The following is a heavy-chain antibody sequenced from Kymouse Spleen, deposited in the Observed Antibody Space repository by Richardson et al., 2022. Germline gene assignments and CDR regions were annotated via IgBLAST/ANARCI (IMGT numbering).Heavy chain of an antibody. D-gene: IGHD6-6*01. CDR1: GYTFTSYY. CDR3: ARDIAAHAPYYYYGMDV. Sequence: QVQLVQSGAEVKKPGASVKVSCKASGYTFTSYYMHWVRQAPGQGLEWMGIINPSGGSTSYAQKFQGRVTMTRDTSTSTVYMELSSLRSEDTAVYYCARDIAAHAPYYYYGMDVWGQGTTVTVSS. V-gene: IGHV1-46*03. CDR2: INPSGGST. J-gene: IGHJ6*02.